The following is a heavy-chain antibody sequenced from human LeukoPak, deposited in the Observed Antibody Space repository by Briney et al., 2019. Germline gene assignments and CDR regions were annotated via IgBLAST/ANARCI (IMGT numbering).Heavy chain of an antibody. J-gene: IGHJ4*02. Sequence: SETLSLTCTVSGGSISSSSYYWGWIRQPPGKGLEWIGSIYYSGSTYYNPSLKSRVTISVDTSKNQFSLKLSSVTAADTAVYYCASGIRTATRMYYFDYWGQGTLVTVSS. CDR3: ASGIRTATRMYYFDY. V-gene: IGHV4-39*01. CDR2: IYYSGST. CDR1: GGSISSSSYY. D-gene: IGHD2-15*01.